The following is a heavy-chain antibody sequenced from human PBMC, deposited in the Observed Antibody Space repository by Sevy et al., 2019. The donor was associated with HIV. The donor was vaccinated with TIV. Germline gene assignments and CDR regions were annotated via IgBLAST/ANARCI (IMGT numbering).Heavy chain of an antibody. J-gene: IGHJ6*02. CDR3: VKGPQPAIATSYGLDV. V-gene: IGHV3-30*02. D-gene: IGHD5-12*01. CDR2: IRNDGSNK. Sequence: GGSLRLSCAASGFTFMDYGMHWVRQAPGKGLEWVAFIRNDGSNKYYLDSLRGRFTISRDNSRKTQFLQMSSLRSDDTDVYYCVKGPQPAIATSYGLDVWGQGTTVTVSS. CDR1: GFTFMDYG.